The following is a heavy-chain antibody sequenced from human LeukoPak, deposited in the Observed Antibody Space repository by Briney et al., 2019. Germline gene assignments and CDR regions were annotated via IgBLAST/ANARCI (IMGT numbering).Heavy chain of an antibody. V-gene: IGHV3-23*01. Sequence: GGSLRLSCAASGFTFNTYVMNWVRQAPGKGLEWVSAISGSGGSTYYADSVKGRFTISRDNSKNTLYLQMNSLRAEDTAVYYCAKAPYYYDSSGYYFYAFDIWGQGTMVTVSS. J-gene: IGHJ3*02. D-gene: IGHD3-22*01. CDR3: AKAPYYYDSSGYYFYAFDI. CDR2: ISGSGGST. CDR1: GFTFNTYV.